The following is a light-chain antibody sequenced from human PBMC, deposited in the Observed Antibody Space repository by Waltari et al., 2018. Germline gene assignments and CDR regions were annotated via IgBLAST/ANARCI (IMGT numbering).Light chain of an antibody. CDR3: QQYGSSPSIT. J-gene: IGKJ5*01. Sequence: EIVLTQSPGPLSSSPGERATLSCRASQSVSSSYLAWYQQKPGQAPRLLIYGASSRATGIPDRFSGSGSGTDFTLTISRLEPEDFAVYYCQQYGSSPSITFGQGTRLEIK. CDR2: GAS. V-gene: IGKV3-20*01. CDR1: QSVSSSY.